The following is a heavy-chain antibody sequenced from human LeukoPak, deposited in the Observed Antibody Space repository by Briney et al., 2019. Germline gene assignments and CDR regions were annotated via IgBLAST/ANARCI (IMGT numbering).Heavy chain of an antibody. D-gene: IGHD3-16*01. V-gene: IGHV4-30-4*01. CDR3: ARVRRLYDYVWGSYLGDALDI. CDR1: GGSISSGDYY. J-gene: IGHJ3*02. Sequence: NPSQTLSLTCTVSGGSISSGDYYWSWIRQPPGKGLEWIGYIYYSGSTYYNPSLKSRVTISVDTSKNQFSLKLSSVTAADTAVYYCARVRRLYDYVWGSYLGDALDIRGQGTMVTVSS. CDR2: IYYSGST.